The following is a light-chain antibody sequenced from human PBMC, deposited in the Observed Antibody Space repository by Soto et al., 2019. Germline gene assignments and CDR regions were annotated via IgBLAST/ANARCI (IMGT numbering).Light chain of an antibody. V-gene: IGKV3-15*01. Sequence: EIVMTQSPATLSVSPGERATLSCRASQSVSSNLAWYQQNTGQAPRLLISGASTRATVIPARFSGSGSGTEFTLTISSLQSEAFAVYYCQQYNNWPPYTFGQGTKLEIK. CDR1: QSVSSN. CDR3: QQYNNWPPYT. CDR2: GAS. J-gene: IGKJ2*01.